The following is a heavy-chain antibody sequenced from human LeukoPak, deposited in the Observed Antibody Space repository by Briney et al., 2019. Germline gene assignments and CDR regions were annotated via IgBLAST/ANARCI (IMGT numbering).Heavy chain of an antibody. J-gene: IGHJ4*02. Sequence: RTGGSLRLSCAASGFTFDDYGMSWVRQAPGKGLEWVSGINWNGGSTGYADSVKGRFTISRDNAMNSLYLQMNSLRAEDTALYYCARERHDYDSSGYNDYWGQGTLVTVSS. CDR2: INWNGGST. CDR3: ARERHDYDSSGYNDY. CDR1: GFTFDDYG. D-gene: IGHD3-22*01. V-gene: IGHV3-20*04.